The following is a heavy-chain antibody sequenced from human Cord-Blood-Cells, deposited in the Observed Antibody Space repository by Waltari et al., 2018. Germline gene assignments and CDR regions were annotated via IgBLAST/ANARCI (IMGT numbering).Heavy chain of an antibody. CDR2: FDPEDGET. CDR1: GYTLTELS. CDR3: ATIKRYGDYDWFDP. V-gene: IGHV1-24*01. J-gene: IGHJ5*02. Sequence: QVQLVQSGAEVKKPGASVKVSCKVSGYTLTELSMHWVRQAPGKGLEWMGGFDPEDGETIYAKKCQGRVTMTEDTSTDTAYIELSSLRSEDTAVYYCATIKRYGDYDWFDPWGQGTLVTVSS. D-gene: IGHD4-17*01.